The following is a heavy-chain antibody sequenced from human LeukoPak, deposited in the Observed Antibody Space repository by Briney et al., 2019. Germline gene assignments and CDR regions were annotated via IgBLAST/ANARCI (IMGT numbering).Heavy chain of an antibody. J-gene: IGHJ4*02. CDR1: GGSISSYY. CDR3: ARGAAAGEHFDY. Sequence: PSETLSLTCIVSGGSISSYYWSWIRQPPGKGLEWIGYIYYSGSTNYNPSLKSRVTISVDTSKNQFSLKLSSVTAADTAVYYCARGAAAGEHFDYWGQGTLVTVSS. V-gene: IGHV4-59*01. CDR2: IYYSGST. D-gene: IGHD6-13*01.